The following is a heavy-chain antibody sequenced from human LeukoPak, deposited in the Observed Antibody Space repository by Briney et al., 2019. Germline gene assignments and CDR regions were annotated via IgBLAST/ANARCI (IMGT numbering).Heavy chain of an antibody. Sequence: SETLSLTCAVYGGSFSGYYWSWIRQPPGKGLEWIGEINHSGSTNYNPSLKSRVTISVDTSKNQFCLKLSSVTAADTAVYYCARGRVDYDFWSGYYAYWGQGTLVTVSS. V-gene: IGHV4-34*01. CDR3: ARGRVDYDFWSGYYAY. J-gene: IGHJ4*02. D-gene: IGHD3-3*01. CDR1: GGSFSGYY. CDR2: INHSGST.